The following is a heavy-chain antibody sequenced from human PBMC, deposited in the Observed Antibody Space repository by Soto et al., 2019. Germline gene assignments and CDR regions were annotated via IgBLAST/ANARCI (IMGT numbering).Heavy chain of an antibody. CDR1: GYTFTSYH. Sequence: ASVKVSCKASGYTFTSYHMHWVRQAPGQGLEWMGIINPSGGSTSYAQKFQGRVTMTRDTPTSTVYMELSSLRSEDTAVYYCARQIRLSSWYIEYFQHWGQGTLGTVSS. D-gene: IGHD6-13*01. CDR3: ARQIRLSSWYIEYFQH. J-gene: IGHJ1*01. V-gene: IGHV1-46*01. CDR2: INPSGGST.